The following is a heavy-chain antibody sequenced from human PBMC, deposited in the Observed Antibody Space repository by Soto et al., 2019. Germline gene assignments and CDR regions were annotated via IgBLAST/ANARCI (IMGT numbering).Heavy chain of an antibody. CDR2: INGGGGNT. CDR3: ANVPEYNFWSGYRYYFDY. CDR1: GFTFSNHV. J-gene: IGHJ4*02. Sequence: GGSLRLSXAASGFTFSNHVMNWVRQAPGKGLEWVSAINGGGGNTFYADSVKGRFTISRDNSKNTLYLQMHSPRADDTAVYYCANVPEYNFWSGYRYYFDYWGQGTLVTVSS. V-gene: IGHV3-23*01. D-gene: IGHD3-3*01.